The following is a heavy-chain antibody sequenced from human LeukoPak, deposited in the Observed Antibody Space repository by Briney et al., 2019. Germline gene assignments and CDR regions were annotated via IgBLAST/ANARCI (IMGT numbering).Heavy chain of an antibody. CDR2: ISGSGGST. V-gene: IGHV3-23*01. CDR3: AKLSSSWYWTDY. D-gene: IGHD6-13*01. J-gene: IGHJ4*02. CDR1: GFTFSSYA. Sequence: GGSLRLSCAASGFTFSSYAMSWVRQAPGKGLEWVSAISGSGGSTYYADSVKSRFTISRDNSKNTLYLQMNSLRAEDTAVYYCAKLSSSWYWTDYWGQGTLVTVSS.